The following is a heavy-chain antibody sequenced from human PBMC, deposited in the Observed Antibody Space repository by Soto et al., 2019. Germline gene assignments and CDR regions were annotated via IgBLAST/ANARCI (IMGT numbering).Heavy chain of an antibody. V-gene: IGHV3-66*01. Sequence: VQLVESGGGLVEPGGSLRLSCAASGLTVSGKKYVAWVRQAPGKGLEWVSALYDVDGSFYADSVKGRFTTSSDSSKTTVYLQMNGLRPDDTAVYYCATWHEREHAYDVWGQGTTVTVSS. CDR1: GLTVSGKKY. J-gene: IGHJ3*01. CDR3: ATWHEREHAYDV. D-gene: IGHD1-1*01. CDR2: LYDVDGS.